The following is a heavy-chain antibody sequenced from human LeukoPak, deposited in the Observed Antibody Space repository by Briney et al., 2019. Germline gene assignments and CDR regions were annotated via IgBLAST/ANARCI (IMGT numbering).Heavy chain of an antibody. Sequence: GRPLRLSCAASGFTHSSYVMQWVNQAPRTGLQRVAVISYDGSNKYYADSVKGRFTISGDNSKNTLYLQMNSLSAEDAAVYYCARDTSTVVTVFYFDYWGQGTLVTVSS. J-gene: IGHJ4*02. D-gene: IGHD4-23*01. CDR3: ARDTSTVVTVFYFDY. V-gene: IGHV3-30-3*01. CDR2: ISYDGSNK. CDR1: GFTHSSYV.